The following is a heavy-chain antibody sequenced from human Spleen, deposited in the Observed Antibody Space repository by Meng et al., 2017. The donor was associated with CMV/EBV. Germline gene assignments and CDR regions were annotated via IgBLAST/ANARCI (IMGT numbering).Heavy chain of an antibody. D-gene: IGHD4-11*01. Sequence: SETLSLTCTVSGGSVTSGSYYWSWIRQPPGKGLEWIGYIYYSGSTNYNPSLKSRVTISVDTSKNQFSLKLSSVTAADTAVYYCARARTTEMDVWGQGTTVTVSS. CDR2: IYYSGST. CDR1: GGSVTSGSYY. J-gene: IGHJ6*02. V-gene: IGHV4-61*01. CDR3: ARARTTEMDV.